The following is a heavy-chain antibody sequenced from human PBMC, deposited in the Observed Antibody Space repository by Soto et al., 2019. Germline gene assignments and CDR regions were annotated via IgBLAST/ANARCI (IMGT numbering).Heavy chain of an antibody. CDR2: VYYSGGA. V-gene: IGHV4-59*01. Sequence: ASETLSLTCTVSGGSISGYYWSWIRQPPGKGLEWIGNVYYSGGAKYNPSVKRRVSISVDTSKNQFSLSLSSVTAADTAVYYCTRDGDGRMTTNPYYYYGMDVWGQGTTVTVSS. J-gene: IGHJ6*02. D-gene: IGHD2-21*02. CDR1: GGSISGYY. CDR3: TRDGDGRMTTNPYYYYGMDV.